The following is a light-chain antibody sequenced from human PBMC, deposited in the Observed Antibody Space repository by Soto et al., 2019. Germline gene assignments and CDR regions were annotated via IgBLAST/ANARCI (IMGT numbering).Light chain of an antibody. CDR2: GAS. J-gene: IGKJ2*01. Sequence: EIVMTQSPATLSVSPGERATLSCRASQSVNNNLAWYQQKPGQAPSLLIYGASTRATGIPARFSGSGSGTEFTLTISSLQSEDFAVYYCQQSYINPYTFGQGTKLEIK. V-gene: IGKV3-15*01. CDR3: QQSYINPYT. CDR1: QSVNNN.